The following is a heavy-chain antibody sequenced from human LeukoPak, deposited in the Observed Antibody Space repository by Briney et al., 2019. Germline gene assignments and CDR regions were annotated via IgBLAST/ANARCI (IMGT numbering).Heavy chain of an antibody. Sequence: SVKVSCKASGGTFSGYAISWVRQAPGQGLEWMGRIIPILGIANYAQKFQGRVTITADKSTSTAYMELSSLRSEDTAGYYCARGNYYDSSGPTYLVRFDPWGQGTLVTVSS. J-gene: IGHJ5*02. V-gene: IGHV1-69*04. CDR2: IIPILGIA. CDR1: GGTFSGYA. D-gene: IGHD3-22*01. CDR3: ARGNYYDSSGPTYLVRFDP.